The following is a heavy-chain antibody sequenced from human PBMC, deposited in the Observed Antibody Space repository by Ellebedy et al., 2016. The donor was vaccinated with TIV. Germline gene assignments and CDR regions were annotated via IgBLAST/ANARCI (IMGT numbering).Heavy chain of an antibody. CDR2: INHSGST. V-gene: IGHV4-34*01. CDR3: ARGGGSWYSLRDAFDI. Sequence: SETLSLTCAVYGGSFSGYYWSWIRQPPGKGLEWIGEINHSGSTNYNPSLKSRVTISVDTSKNQFSLKLSSVTAADTAVYYCARGGGSWYSLRDAFDIWGQGTMVTVSS. J-gene: IGHJ3*02. CDR1: GGSFSGYY. D-gene: IGHD6-13*01.